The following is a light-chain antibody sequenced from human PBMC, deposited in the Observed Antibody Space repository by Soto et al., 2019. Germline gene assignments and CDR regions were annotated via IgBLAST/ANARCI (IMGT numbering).Light chain of an antibody. CDR1: SGHSSYA. V-gene: IGLV4-69*01. CDR2: LNSDGSH. Sequence: QLVLTQSPSASASLGASVKLTCTLSSGHSSYAIAWHQQQPEKGPRYLMKLNSDGSHSKGDGIPDRFSGSSSGAERYLTISSLQSEDEADYYCQTWGTGINGVFGGGTKLTVL. CDR3: QTWGTGINGV. J-gene: IGLJ3*02.